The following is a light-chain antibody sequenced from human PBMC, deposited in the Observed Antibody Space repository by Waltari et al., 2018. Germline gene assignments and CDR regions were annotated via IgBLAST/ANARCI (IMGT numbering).Light chain of an antibody. J-gene: IGLJ1*01. V-gene: IGLV2-8*01. Sequence: QSALTQPPSSSGSPGQTVTISSSGPSSDVRGYTYVSCYQHHPGKAPKLIIYEVTKRPSGVPDRFSGSKSGNTASLTVSGLQAEDESDYYCSSYGGSNNFYVFGTGTKVSVL. CDR2: EVT. CDR3: SSYGGSNNFYV. CDR1: SSDVRGYTY.